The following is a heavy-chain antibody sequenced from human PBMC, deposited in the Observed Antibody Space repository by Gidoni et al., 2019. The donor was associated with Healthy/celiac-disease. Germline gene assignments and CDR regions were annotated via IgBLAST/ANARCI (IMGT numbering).Heavy chain of an antibody. CDR2: ISYDGSNK. CDR3: AREGGYGAEGYYYYGMDV. J-gene: IGHJ6*02. D-gene: IGHD5-12*01. Sequence: QVQLVESGGGVVQPGRSLRLSCAASGFTFSSYAMHWVRQVPGKGLEWVAVISYDGSNKYYADSVKGRFTISRDNSKNTLYLQMNSLRAEDTAVYYCAREGGYGAEGYYYYGMDVWGQGTTVTVSS. V-gene: IGHV3-30-3*01. CDR1: GFTFSSYA.